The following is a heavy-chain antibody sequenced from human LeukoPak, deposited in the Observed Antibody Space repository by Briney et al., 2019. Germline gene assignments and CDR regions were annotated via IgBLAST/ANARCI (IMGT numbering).Heavy chain of an antibody. D-gene: IGHD3-10*01. CDR3: ARGMTNYVSGSYYNSYDASDM. Sequence: GESLKISCKASGYSFTTYWIGWVRQVSGKGLEWMGIIYPGDSSTRYSPSFQGQISFSADKSITTAYLQWGGLKASDTAMYYCARGMTNYVSGSYYNSYDASDMSGQGTMVTVSS. CDR2: IYPGDSST. CDR1: GYSFTTYW. V-gene: IGHV5-51*01. J-gene: IGHJ3*02.